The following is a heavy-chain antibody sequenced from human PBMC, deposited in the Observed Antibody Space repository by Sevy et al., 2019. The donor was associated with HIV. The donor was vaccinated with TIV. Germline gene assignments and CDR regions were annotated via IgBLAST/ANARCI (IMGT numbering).Heavy chain of an antibody. V-gene: IGHV3-30-3*01. CDR1: GFTFSSYA. D-gene: IGHD6-13*01. CDR3: ARDTAGNRYGMDV. Sequence: GGSLRLSCAASGFTFSSYAMHWVRQAPGKGLEWVAVISYDGNNKYYADSVKGRFTISRDNSKNTLYLQMNSLRAEDTAVYYCARDTAGNRYGMDVWGQGTTVTVSS. J-gene: IGHJ6*02. CDR2: ISYDGNNK.